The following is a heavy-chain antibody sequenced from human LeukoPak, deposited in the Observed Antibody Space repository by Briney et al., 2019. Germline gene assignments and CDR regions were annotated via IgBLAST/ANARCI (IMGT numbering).Heavy chain of an antibody. J-gene: IGHJ4*02. CDR2: INPSGGST. V-gene: IGHV1-46*01. CDR3: ARVRGVGAY. D-gene: IGHD3-10*01. CDR1: GGTFSSYA. Sequence: ASAKVSCKASGGTFSSYAISWVRQAPAQGLEWMGIINPSGGSTSYAQKFQGRVTMTRDTSTSTVYMELSSLRSEDTAVYYCARVRGVGAYWGQGTLVTVSS.